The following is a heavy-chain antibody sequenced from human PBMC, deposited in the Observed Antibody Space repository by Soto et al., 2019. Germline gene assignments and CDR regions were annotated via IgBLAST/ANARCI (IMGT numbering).Heavy chain of an antibody. J-gene: IGHJ4*02. CDR2: IYYSGST. D-gene: IGHD1-26*01. Sequence: RWIRQPPGKGLEWIGYIYYSGSTYYNPSLKSRVTISVDTSQNQFSLKLSSVTVADTAVYYCTRRESGCFGYWCQETLVTVSS. CDR3: TRRESGCFGY. V-gene: IGHV4-30-4*01.